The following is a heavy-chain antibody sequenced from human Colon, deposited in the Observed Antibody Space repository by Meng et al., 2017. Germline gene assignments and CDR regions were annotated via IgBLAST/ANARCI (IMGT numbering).Heavy chain of an antibody. V-gene: IGHV3-11*01. Sequence: GESLKISCAASGFTFSDYYMTWIRQAPGKGLEWVSHISSSGKNIDYADSVKGRFTIPRDNANNSLYLQMDSLTADDTAIYYCARDHGTGLDYWGQGALVTVSS. J-gene: IGHJ4*02. D-gene: IGHD3/OR15-3a*01. CDR3: ARDHGTGLDY. CDR1: GFTFSDYY. CDR2: ISSSGKNI.